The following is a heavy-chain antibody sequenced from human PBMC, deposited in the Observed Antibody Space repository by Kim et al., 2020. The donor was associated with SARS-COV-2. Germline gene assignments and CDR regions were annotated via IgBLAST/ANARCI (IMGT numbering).Heavy chain of an antibody. CDR1: GFTFGDYA. J-gene: IGHJ4*02. V-gene: IGHV3-49*03. CDR2: IRSKAYGGTT. CDR3: TRARGLYYYDSSGYPARYYFDY. Sequence: GGSLRLSCTASGFTFGDYAMSWFRQAPGKGLEWVGFIRSKAYGGTTEYAASVKGRFTISRDDSKSIAYLQMNSLKTEDTAVYYCTRARGLYYYDSSGYPARYYFDYWGQGTLVTVSS. D-gene: IGHD3-22*01.